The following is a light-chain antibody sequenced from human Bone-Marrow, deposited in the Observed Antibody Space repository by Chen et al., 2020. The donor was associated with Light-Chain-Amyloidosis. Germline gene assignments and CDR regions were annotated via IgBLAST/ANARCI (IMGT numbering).Light chain of an antibody. V-gene: IGKV1-5*01. CDR1: QYIVKW. CDR3: QQYHSYPFT. J-gene: IGKJ2*01. CDR2: DAS. Sequence: IQRTQSPSILSTSVGDRVTITCRASQYIVKWLAWYQQKPGKAPKLVMYDASTLQRGVPSRFSGSGSGAEFTLTISSLQPDDFATYYCQQYHSYPFTLGQGTKLEIK.